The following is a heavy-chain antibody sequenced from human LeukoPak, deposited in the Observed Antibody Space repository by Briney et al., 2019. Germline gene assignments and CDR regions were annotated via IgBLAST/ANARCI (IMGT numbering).Heavy chain of an antibody. J-gene: IGHJ4*02. V-gene: IGHV3-30-3*01. D-gene: IGHD4-17*01. CDR2: ISYDGSNK. CDR3: ARSVTQYYFDY. Sequence: GGSLRLSCAASGFTFSSYAMHWVRQAPGKGLEWVAVISYDGSNKYYADSVKGRFTISRDNSKNTLYLQMNSLISEDTAVYYCARSVTQYYFDYWGQGTLVTVSS. CDR1: GFTFSSYA.